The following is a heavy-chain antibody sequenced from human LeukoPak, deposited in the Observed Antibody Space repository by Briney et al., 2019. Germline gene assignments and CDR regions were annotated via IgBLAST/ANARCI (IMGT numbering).Heavy chain of an antibody. Sequence: SETLSLTCAVYGGSFSGYYWSWIRQPPGKGLEWIGEINHSGRTNYNPSLKSRVTISVDTSKNQFSLKLSSVTAADTAVYYCARDHDSYGFDCWGQGTLVTVSS. CDR3: ARDHDSYGFDC. CDR1: GGSFSGYY. CDR2: INHSGRT. V-gene: IGHV4-34*01. J-gene: IGHJ4*02. D-gene: IGHD5-18*01.